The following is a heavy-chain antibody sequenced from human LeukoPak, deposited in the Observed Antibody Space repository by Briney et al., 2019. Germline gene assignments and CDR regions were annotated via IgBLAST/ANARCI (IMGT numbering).Heavy chain of an antibody. J-gene: IGHJ4*02. CDR2: IYSGGGT. V-gene: IGHV3-66*01. Sequence: GGSLRLSCAASGFTVSRNYMSWVRQAPGKGLEWVCLIYSGGGTHYADSVKGRITISRDSSKNTLYLQMNSLRAEDTAVYYCASLDFWSGYFDSWGQGTLVTVSS. CDR3: ASLDFWSGYFDS. D-gene: IGHD3-3*01. CDR1: GFTVSRNY.